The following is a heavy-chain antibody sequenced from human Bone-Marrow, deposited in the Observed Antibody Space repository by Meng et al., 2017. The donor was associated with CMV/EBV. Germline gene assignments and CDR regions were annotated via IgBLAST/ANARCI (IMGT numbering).Heavy chain of an antibody. D-gene: IGHD5-24*01. V-gene: IGHV3-30-3*01. CDR1: GFTFSDFA. J-gene: IGHJ4*02. CDR3: AREGKDGYNWGYFDY. Sequence: GESLKIPCAASGFTFSDFAIHWVRQAPGKGLEWLAVMSYDGNNKYFADSVKGRFTISRDNSKNTLYLQVNSLRVEDKAVYYCAREGKDGYNWGYFDYWGQGTLVTVSS. CDR2: MSYDGNNK.